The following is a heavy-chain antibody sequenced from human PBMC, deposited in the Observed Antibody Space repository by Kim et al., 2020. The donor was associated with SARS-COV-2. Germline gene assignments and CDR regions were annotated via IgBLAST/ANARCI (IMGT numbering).Heavy chain of an antibody. CDR2: IYYSGST. J-gene: IGHJ4*02. CDR1: GGSISSSSYY. CDR3: AREGGDVGRITMVRRPRAPDY. D-gene: IGHD3-10*01. Sequence: SETLSLTCTVSGGSISSSSYYWGWIRQPPGKGLEWIGSIYYSGSTYYNPSLKSRVTISVDTSKNQFSLKLSSVTAADTAVYYCAREGGDVGRITMVRRPRAPDYWGQGTLVTVSS. V-gene: IGHV4-39*07.